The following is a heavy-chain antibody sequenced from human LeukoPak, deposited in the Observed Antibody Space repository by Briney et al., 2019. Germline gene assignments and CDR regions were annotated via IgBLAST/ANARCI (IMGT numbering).Heavy chain of an antibody. D-gene: IGHD3-10*01. V-gene: IGHV3-53*01. CDR1: GFTVSSNY. J-gene: IGHJ4*02. Sequence: GGSLRLSCAASGFTVSSNYMSWVRQAPGKGLEWVSVIYSGGSTYYADSVKGRFTISRDNSKNTLYLQMNSLRAEDTALYYCAKVVGSGSGSYLDYWGQGTLVTVSS. CDR3: AKVVGSGSGSYLDY. CDR2: IYSGGST.